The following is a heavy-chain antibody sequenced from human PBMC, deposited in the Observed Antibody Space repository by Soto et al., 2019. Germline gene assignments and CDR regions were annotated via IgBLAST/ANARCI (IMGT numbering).Heavy chain of an antibody. V-gene: IGHV3-15*01. Sequence: GGSRRLSCAASGFTFSNALMSWVGQAPGKGLEWVGRIRSKGDGETTDYAAPVRGRFTISRDDSKNTFFLQMNSLKAEDTAVYYCTTDQAGGYFYYFGVVVSGQGTTVTVSS. D-gene: IGHD2-15*01. J-gene: IGHJ6*02. CDR3: TTDQAGGYFYYFGVVV. CDR2: IRSKGDGETT. CDR1: GFTFSNAL.